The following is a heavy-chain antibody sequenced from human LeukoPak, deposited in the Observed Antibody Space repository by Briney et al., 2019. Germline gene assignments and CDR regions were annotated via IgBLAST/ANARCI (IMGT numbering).Heavy chain of an antibody. Sequence: PSETLSLTCTVSGVSISTDYWTWIRQPAGKGLEWIGLIYTSGSTNYNPSLKSRVIISGDTSKNHVSLDLTSVTAADTAVYFCARHRDYYDTWGHGTLVTVSS. V-gene: IGHV4-4*07. D-gene: IGHD3-22*01. CDR1: GVSISTDY. CDR2: IYTSGST. J-gene: IGHJ4*01. CDR3: ARHRDYYDT.